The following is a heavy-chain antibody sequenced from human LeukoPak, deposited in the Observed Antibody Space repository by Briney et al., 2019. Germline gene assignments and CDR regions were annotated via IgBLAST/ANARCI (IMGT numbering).Heavy chain of an antibody. CDR1: GGSISSGSYY. J-gene: IGHJ4*02. V-gene: IGHV4-61*02. Sequence: SETLSLTCTVSGGSISSGSYYWSWIRQPAGKGLEWIGRIYTSGSTNYNPSLKSRVTISVDTSKNQFSLKLSSVTAADTAVYYCARDGGSYFLDYWGQGTLVTVSS. CDR2: IYTSGST. D-gene: IGHD1-26*01. CDR3: ARDGGSYFLDY.